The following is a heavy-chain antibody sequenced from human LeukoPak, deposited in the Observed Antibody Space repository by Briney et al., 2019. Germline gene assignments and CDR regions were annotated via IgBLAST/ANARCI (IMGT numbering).Heavy chain of an antibody. J-gene: IGHJ3*02. CDR3: AGFFYDNSGDAFDI. CDR1: GGSFTFTSHA. Sequence: SVTVSCKASGGSFTFTSHAISWVRQAPGQGLEWMGGLIPIYGSANYAQKFQGRLTITSDESTRTVYMELSSLRPEDSAVHYCAGFFYDNSGDAFDIWGQGTMVTVSS. V-gene: IGHV1-69*13. D-gene: IGHD3-22*01. CDR2: LIPIYGSA.